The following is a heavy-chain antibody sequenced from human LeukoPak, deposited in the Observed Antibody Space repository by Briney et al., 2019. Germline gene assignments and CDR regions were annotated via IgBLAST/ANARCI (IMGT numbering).Heavy chain of an antibody. V-gene: IGHV1-2*02. Sequence: ASVKVSCKASGYTFTDYYVHWVRQAPGPGLEWMGWISPNSGGTSYAQKFQGRVTMTRDTSISTVYMVLSRLRSVDTAVYDCARGAYYYNISGYPPPNWFDPWGQGTLVTVSS. CDR3: ARGAYYYNISGYPPPNWFDP. D-gene: IGHD3-22*01. J-gene: IGHJ5*02. CDR2: ISPNSGGT. CDR1: GYTFTDYY.